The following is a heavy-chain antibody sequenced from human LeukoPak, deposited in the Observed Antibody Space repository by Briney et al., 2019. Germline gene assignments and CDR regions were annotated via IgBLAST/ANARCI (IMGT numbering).Heavy chain of an antibody. CDR3: ARRRVPSGVITMIVVADDAFDI. CDR2: IKQDGSEK. V-gene: IGHV3-7*01. Sequence: PGGSLRLSCAASGFTFSSYWMSWVRQAPGKGLEWVANIKQDGSEKYYVDSVKGRFTISRDNAKNSLYLQMNSLRAEDTAVYYCARRRVPSGVITMIVVADDAFDIWGQGTMVTVSS. CDR1: GFTFSSYW. J-gene: IGHJ3*02. D-gene: IGHD3-22*01.